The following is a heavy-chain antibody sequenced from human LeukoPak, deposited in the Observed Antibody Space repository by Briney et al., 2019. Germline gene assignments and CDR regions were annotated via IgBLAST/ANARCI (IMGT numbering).Heavy chain of an antibody. J-gene: IGHJ6*02. CDR3: AKHLRATNTFTFFGLDV. CDR2: ISWNGGST. CDR1: GFSFKDYA. V-gene: IGHV3-9*01. Sequence: GGSLRLSCAATGFSFKDYAMHWVRQIPGKGLEWVSAISWNGGSTAYADSVKGRFTISRDNAKNSLFLQLSNLRPEDTALYYCAKHLRATNTFTFFGLDVWGQGTTVTVSS. D-gene: IGHD1-26*01.